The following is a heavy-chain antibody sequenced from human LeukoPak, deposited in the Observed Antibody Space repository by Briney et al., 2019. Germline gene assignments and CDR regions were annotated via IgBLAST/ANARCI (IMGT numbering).Heavy chain of an antibody. V-gene: IGHV4-39*01. J-gene: IGHJ6*03. D-gene: IGHD1-26*01. CDR1: DDSITTSNSL. Sequence: PSETLSLTCSVSDDSITTSNSLWGWIRQPPGKGLEWIGSIHYSGDTYYNPSLKSRVTISVHTSKNQFSLKLSSVTAADTAVYFCARGSRGRYSCYYYYYMDVWGKGTTVTVSS. CDR3: ARGSRGRYSCYYYYYMDV. CDR2: IHYSGDT.